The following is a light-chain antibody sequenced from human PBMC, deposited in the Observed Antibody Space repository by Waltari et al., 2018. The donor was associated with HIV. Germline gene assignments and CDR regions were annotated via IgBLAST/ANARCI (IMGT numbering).Light chain of an antibody. Sequence: QSVLTQPPSASGTPGQRVTISCSGSSSNIGTNYVYWYQQLPGTAPKVLIYRSNQRPSGVPDRFAGSKSGTSASLAISGLRSEDEADYYCAAWEDSLSGPVFGGGTKLIVL. J-gene: IGLJ3*02. CDR1: SSNIGTNY. V-gene: IGLV1-47*01. CDR3: AAWEDSLSGPV. CDR2: RSN.